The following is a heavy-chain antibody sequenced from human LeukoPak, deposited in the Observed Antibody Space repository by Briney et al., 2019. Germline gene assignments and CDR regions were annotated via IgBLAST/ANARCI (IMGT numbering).Heavy chain of an antibody. CDR3: ARSYYYGSGSYYTLYYFDY. D-gene: IGHD3-10*01. J-gene: IGHJ4*02. CDR1: GYTFTSYY. Sequence: GASVKVSFRASGYTFTSYYMHWVRQAAGQGLEWMGIINPSCCSTSYAQKFQGRVPMPRDTSTSTVYMEPRSLRSEDTAVYYCARSYYYGSGSYYTLYYFDYWGQGTLVTVSS. CDR2: INPSCCST. V-gene: IGHV1-46*01.